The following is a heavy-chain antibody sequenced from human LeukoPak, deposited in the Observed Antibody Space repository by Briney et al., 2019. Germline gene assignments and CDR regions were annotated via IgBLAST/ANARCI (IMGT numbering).Heavy chain of an antibody. D-gene: IGHD5-18*01. J-gene: IGHJ4*02. CDR1: GFTFSSYA. CDR3: ANNLVWGYSYGIAFDY. Sequence: GGSLRLSCAASGFTFSSYAMSWVRQAPGKGLEWVSAISGSGGSTYYADSVKGRFTISRDNSKNTLYLQMNSLRAEDTAVYYCANNLVWGYSYGIAFDYWGQGTLVTVSS. CDR2: ISGSGGST. V-gene: IGHV3-23*01.